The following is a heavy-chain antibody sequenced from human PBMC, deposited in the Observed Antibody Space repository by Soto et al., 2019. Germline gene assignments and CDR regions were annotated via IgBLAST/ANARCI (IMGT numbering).Heavy chain of an antibody. Sequence: LRLSCAASGFTFSSYAMGWVRQAPGKGLDWVSVISGSGGITYPADSVKGRFTISRDNSKNILYLQMNSLRAEDTAVYYCAKGIPDTGGYYYYSMDVWGQGTAVTVSS. V-gene: IGHV3-23*01. CDR2: ISGSGGIT. J-gene: IGHJ6*02. CDR1: GFTFSSYA. CDR3: AKGIPDTGGYYYYSMDV. D-gene: IGHD5-18*01.